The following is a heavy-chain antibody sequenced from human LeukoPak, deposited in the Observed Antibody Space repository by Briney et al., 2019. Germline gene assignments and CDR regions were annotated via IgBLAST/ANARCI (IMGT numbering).Heavy chain of an antibody. Sequence: SETLSLTCTVSGGSISSGGYYWSWIRQPPGKGLEWIGYIYHSGSTYYHPSLKSRVTISVDRSKNQFSLKLSSVTAADTAVYYCARAGGYRSPNDYWGRGTLVTVSS. CDR2: IYHSGST. D-gene: IGHD2-15*01. V-gene: IGHV4-30-2*01. CDR3: ARAGGYRSPNDY. J-gene: IGHJ4*02. CDR1: GGSISSGGYY.